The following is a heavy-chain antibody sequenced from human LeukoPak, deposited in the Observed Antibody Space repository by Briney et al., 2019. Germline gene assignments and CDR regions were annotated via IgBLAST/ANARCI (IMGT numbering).Heavy chain of an antibody. D-gene: IGHD3-3*01. CDR3: ARALEGGDYFDY. Sequence: GGSLRLSCAASGFTFSSYSMNWVRQAPGKGLEWVSSISSSSSYIYYADSVKGRFTISRDNAKNSLYPQMNSLRAEDTAVYYCARALEGGDYFDYWGQGTLVTVSS. V-gene: IGHV3-21*01. J-gene: IGHJ4*02. CDR2: ISSSSSYI. CDR1: GFTFSSYS.